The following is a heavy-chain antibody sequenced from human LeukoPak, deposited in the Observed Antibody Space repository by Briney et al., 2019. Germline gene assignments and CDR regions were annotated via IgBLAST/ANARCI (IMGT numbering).Heavy chain of an antibody. CDR3: ARDKDAAYGDYVDYYYGMDV. J-gene: IGHJ6*02. CDR2: ISAYNGNT. V-gene: IGHV1-18*01. Sequence: GASVKVSCKASGYTFTSYGISWVRQAPGQGLEWMGWISAYNGNTNYAQKLQGRVTMTTDTSTSTAYMELRSLRSDDTAVYYCARDKDAAYGDYVDYYYGMDVWGQGTTVTVSS. D-gene: IGHD4-17*01. CDR1: GYTFTSYG.